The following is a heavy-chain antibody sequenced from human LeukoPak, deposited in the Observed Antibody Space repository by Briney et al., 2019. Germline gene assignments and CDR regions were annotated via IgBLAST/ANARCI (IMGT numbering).Heavy chain of an antibody. V-gene: IGHV3-23*01. J-gene: IGHJ4*02. D-gene: IGHD3-22*01. CDR1: GFTFSSYG. CDR2: ISGSGGST. Sequence: GGSLRLSCAASGFTFSSYGMSWVRQAPGKGLEWVSAISGSGGSTYYADSVKGRFTISRDNSKNTLSLQMNSLRAEDTAIYYCTRSGYRHPYHFESWGQGTLVIVSS. CDR3: TRSGYRHPYHFES.